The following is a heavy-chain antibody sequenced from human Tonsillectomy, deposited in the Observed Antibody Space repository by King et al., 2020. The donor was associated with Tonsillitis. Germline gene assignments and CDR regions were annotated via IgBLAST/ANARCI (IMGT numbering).Heavy chain of an antibody. CDR1: GGSISSSSYY. D-gene: IGHD3-10*01. CDR3: ARMYYYGSGSYYYYFAY. Sequence: QLQESGPGLVKPSETLSLTCTVSGGSISSSSYYWGWIRQPPGRGLEWIGSIYYSGSTYYSPSLKSRLTISVDTSKNQFSLKLSSVTAADTAVYYCARMYYYGSGSYYYYFAYWGQGTLVTVSS. CDR2: IYYSGST. J-gene: IGHJ4*02. V-gene: IGHV4-39*01.